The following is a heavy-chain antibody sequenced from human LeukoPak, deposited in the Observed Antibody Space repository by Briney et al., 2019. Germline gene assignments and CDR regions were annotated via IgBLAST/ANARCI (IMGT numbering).Heavy chain of an antibody. Sequence: SETLSLTCAVYGGSFSGYYWSWIRQPPGKGLEWIGEINHSGSTNYNPSLKSRVTISVDTSKNQFSLKLSSVTAADTAVYYCAREKGGGTFSELPPEYYFDYWGQGTLVTVSS. V-gene: IGHV4-34*01. CDR2: INHSGST. D-gene: IGHD1-26*01. CDR3: AREKGGGTFSELPPEYYFDY. CDR1: GGSFSGYY. J-gene: IGHJ4*02.